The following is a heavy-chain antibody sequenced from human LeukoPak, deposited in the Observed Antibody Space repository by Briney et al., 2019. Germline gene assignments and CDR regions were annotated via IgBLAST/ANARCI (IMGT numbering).Heavy chain of an antibody. CDR3: ARGPGIAVGYAEKTFDY. Sequence: SETLCLTCAVYGGSFSGYYWSWIRQPPGKGLEWIGEINHSGSTNYNPSLKSRVTISVDTSKNQFSLKLSSVTAADTAVYYCARGPGIAVGYAEKTFDYWGQGTLVTVSS. CDR2: INHSGST. J-gene: IGHJ4*02. D-gene: IGHD6-19*01. CDR1: GGSFSGYY. V-gene: IGHV4-34*01.